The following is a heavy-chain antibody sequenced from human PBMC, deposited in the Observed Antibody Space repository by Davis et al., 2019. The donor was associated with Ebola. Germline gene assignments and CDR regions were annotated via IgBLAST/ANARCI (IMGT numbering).Heavy chain of an antibody. Sequence: GGSLRLSCAASGFTVSSNYMSWVRQAPGKGLEWVSVIYSGGSTYYADSVKGRFTICRDNSKNTLYLQMNSLRAEDTAVYYCARVSGSYWAGAFDIWGQGTMVTVSS. D-gene: IGHD1-26*01. CDR1: GFTVSSNY. CDR2: IYSGGST. J-gene: IGHJ3*02. CDR3: ARVSGSYWAGAFDI. V-gene: IGHV3-66*01.